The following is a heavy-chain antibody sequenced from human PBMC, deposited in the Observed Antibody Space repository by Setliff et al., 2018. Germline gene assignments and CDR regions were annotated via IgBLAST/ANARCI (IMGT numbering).Heavy chain of an antibody. J-gene: IGHJ4*02. CDR3: TTRYHNPGDGYMAVFDF. D-gene: IGHD2-21*01. V-gene: IGHV3-48*01. CDR1: GFTFSSHG. Sequence: GGSLRLSCVASGFTFSSHGMTWVRLAPGKGLEWISYISSRSDIIYYADSVKGRFTISRDDAKNSLYLQVNSLRAEDTAVYYCTTRYHNPGDGYMAVFDFWGQGSLVTVSS. CDR2: ISSRSDII.